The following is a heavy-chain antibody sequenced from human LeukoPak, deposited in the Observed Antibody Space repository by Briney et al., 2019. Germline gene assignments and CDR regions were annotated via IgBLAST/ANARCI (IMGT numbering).Heavy chain of an antibody. CDR3: VSFYETY. J-gene: IGHJ4*02. Sequence: GGSLRLSCAASGNYWMHWVRQAPGKGLVWVSHINSDGSWTSYADSVKGRFTISKNNAKNTVYLQMDNLRAEDTAVYYCVSFYETYWGRGTLVTVSS. CDR2: INSDGSWT. D-gene: IGHD2/OR15-2a*01. CDR1: GNYW. V-gene: IGHV3-74*01.